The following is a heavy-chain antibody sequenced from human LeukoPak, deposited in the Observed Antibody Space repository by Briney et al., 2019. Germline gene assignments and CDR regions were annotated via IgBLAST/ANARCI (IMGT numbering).Heavy chain of an antibody. CDR3: ARHILRGDAFDI. J-gene: IGHJ3*02. CDR1: GGSISNYY. CDR2: IYYSGST. Sequence: SETLSLTCTVAGGSISNYYWSWIRQPPGKGLEWIGYIYYSGSTSYNPSLKSRVTISVDTSRNQFSLKLRSVTAADTAVYYCARHILRGDAFDIWGQGTMVTVSS. V-gene: IGHV4-59*08.